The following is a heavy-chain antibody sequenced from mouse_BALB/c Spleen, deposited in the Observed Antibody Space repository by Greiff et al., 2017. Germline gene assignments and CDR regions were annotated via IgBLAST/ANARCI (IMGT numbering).Heavy chain of an antibody. V-gene: IGHV5-4*02. CDR3: ARGLPKGAMDY. CDR1: GFTFSDYY. D-gene: IGHD5-5*01. J-gene: IGHJ4*01. CDR2: ISDGGSYT. Sequence: EVQLVESGGGLVKPGGSLKLSCAASGFTFSDYYMYWVRQTPEKRLEWVATISDGGSYTYYPDSVKGRFTISRDNAKNNLYLQMSSLKSEDTAMYYCARGLPKGAMDYWGQGTSVTVSS.